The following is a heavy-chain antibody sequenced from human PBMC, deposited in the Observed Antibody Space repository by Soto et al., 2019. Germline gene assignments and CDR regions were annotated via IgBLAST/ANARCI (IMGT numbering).Heavy chain of an antibody. Sequence: TLSLTCTVSGGSISSGYYWSWIRQPPGKGLEFLGYIFYTGSTYYNPSLKSRISISVDTSKSQFSLKLKSVIAADTAVYFCARAVESTSWNYYFDPWGQGTLVTVSS. CDR2: IFYTGST. CDR3: ARAVESTSWNYYFDP. V-gene: IGHV4-30-4*01. D-gene: IGHD1-26*01. CDR1: GGSISSGYY. J-gene: IGHJ5*02.